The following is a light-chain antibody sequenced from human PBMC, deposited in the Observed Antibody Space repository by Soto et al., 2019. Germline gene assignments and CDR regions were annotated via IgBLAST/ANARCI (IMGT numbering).Light chain of an antibody. J-gene: IGKJ2*01. CDR1: QSISSY. CDR3: QHSYTTPRS. Sequence: DIQMTQSPSSLSASIGDRVTITCRASQSISSYLNWYQQKPGKAPKHLIYGASSLQSGVPSRFSGSGSGTDFTLTISSLQPEDIATYYCQHSYTTPRSFGQGTKLEIK. CDR2: GAS. V-gene: IGKV1-39*01.